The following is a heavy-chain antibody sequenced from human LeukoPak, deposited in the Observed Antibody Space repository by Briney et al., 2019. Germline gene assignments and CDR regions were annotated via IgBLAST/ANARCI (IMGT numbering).Heavy chain of an antibody. J-gene: IGHJ4*02. CDR2: IIPIFGTA. CDR3: ASMATPSPIFDY. CDR1: GGTFSSYA. D-gene: IGHD5-24*01. Sequence: SVKVSCKASGGTFSSYAISWVRQAPGQGLKWMGGIIPIFGTANYAQKFQGRVTITTDESTSTAYMELSSLRSEDTAVYYCASMATPSPIFDYWGQGTLVTVSS. V-gene: IGHV1-69*05.